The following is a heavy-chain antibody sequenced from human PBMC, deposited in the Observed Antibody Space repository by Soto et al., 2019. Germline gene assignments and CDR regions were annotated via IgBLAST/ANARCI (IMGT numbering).Heavy chain of an antibody. Sequence: EVQLLESGGGLVQPGGSLRLSCAASGFTFSSYAMSWVRQAPGKGLEWVSAISGSGGSTYYADSVKGRFTISRDNSKNTLYLKMNSLSAEDTAVYYCAKDLGSSIYYYYGMDVWGQGTTVTVSS. CDR2: ISGSGGST. CDR3: AKDLGSSIYYYYGMDV. V-gene: IGHV3-23*01. D-gene: IGHD6-13*01. CDR1: GFTFSSYA. J-gene: IGHJ6*02.